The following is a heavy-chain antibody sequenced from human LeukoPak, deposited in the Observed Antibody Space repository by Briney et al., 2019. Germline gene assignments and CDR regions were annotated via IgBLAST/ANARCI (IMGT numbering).Heavy chain of an antibody. CDR3: ARVRFYYFDY. Sequence: KPSETLSLTCAVYGGSFSGYYWSWIRQPPGKGLEWTGEINHSGSTNYNPSLKSRVTISVDTSKNQFSLKLSSVTAADTAVYYCARVRFYYFDYWGQGTLVTVSS. J-gene: IGHJ4*02. CDR1: GGSFSGYY. CDR2: INHSGST. V-gene: IGHV4-34*01. D-gene: IGHD3-16*01.